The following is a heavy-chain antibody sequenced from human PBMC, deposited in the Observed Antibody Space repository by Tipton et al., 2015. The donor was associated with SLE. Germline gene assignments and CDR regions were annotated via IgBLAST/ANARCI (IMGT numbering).Heavy chain of an antibody. CDR2: IYTSGST. CDR1: GGSISSGSYY. CDR3: AREHLPWGIDY. Sequence: LRRSCTVSGGSISSGSYYWSWIRQPAGKGLEWIGRIYTSGSTNYNPSLKSRVTISVDTSKSQFSLKLSSVTAADTAVYYCAREHLPWGIDYWAQGTLVTVSS. D-gene: IGHD3-16*01. V-gene: IGHV4-61*02. J-gene: IGHJ4*02.